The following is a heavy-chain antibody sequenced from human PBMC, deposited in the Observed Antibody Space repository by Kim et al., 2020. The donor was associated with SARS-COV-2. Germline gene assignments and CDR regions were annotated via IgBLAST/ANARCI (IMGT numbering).Heavy chain of an antibody. D-gene: IGHD3-22*01. Sequence: ASVKVSCKASGYTFTSYYMHWVRQAPGQGLEWMGIINPSGGSTSYAQKFQGRVTMTRDTSTSTVYMELSSLRSEDTAVYYCARDHLGGRDSSGYYPLYYYGMDVWGQGTTVTVSS. J-gene: IGHJ6*02. CDR3: ARDHLGGRDSSGYYPLYYYGMDV. CDR2: INPSGGST. CDR1: GYTFTSYY. V-gene: IGHV1-46*01.